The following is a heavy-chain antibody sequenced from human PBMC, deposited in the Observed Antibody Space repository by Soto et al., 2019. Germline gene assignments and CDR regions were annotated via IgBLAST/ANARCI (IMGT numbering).Heavy chain of an antibody. CDR2: INHSGST. CDR1: GGSFSGYY. J-gene: IGHJ4*02. D-gene: IGHD3-22*01. Sequence: SETLSLTCAVYGGSFSGYYWSWIRQPPGKGLEWIGEINHSGSTNYNPSLKSRVTISVDTSKNQFSLKLSSVTAADTAVYYCARVGYDSSGLFDYWGQGTLVTVSS. CDR3: ARVGYDSSGLFDY. V-gene: IGHV4-34*01.